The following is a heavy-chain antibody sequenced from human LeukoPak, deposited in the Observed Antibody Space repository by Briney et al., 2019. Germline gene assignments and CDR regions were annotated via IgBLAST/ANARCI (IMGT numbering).Heavy chain of an antibody. V-gene: IGHV4-59*01. CDR1: GGSISSYY. CDR3: ARSVGSERDFDY. Sequence: SETLSLTCTVSGGSISSYYWSWIRQPPGKGLEWIGYIYSSGSTNYNPSLKSRVTISVDTSKNQFSLKLSSVTAADTAVYYCARSVGSERDFDYWGQGTLVTVSS. CDR2: IYSSGST. J-gene: IGHJ4*02. D-gene: IGHD1-26*01.